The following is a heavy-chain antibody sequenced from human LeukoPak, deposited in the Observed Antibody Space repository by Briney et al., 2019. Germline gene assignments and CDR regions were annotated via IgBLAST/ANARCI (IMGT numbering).Heavy chain of an antibody. CDR2: IYPGDSDT. CDR1: GYSFSSYW. J-gene: IGHJ4*02. Sequence: GESLKISCYGSGYSFSSYWIGWARPMPGKGLEWMGIIYPGDSDTSYSSSFQGQVTISADKSISTAYLQWSSLKASDTAMYYCARKTAAAGIVYFDYWGQGTLVTVSS. CDR3: ARKTAAAGIVYFDY. V-gene: IGHV5-51*01. D-gene: IGHD6-13*01.